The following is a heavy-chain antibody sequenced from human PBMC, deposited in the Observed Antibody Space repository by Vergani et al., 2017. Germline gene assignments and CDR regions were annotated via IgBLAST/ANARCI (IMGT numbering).Heavy chain of an antibody. D-gene: IGHD6-19*01. Sequence: EVQLVESGGGLVKPGGSLRLSCAASGFTFSSYSMNWVRQAPGKGLEWVSSISSSSSYIYYADSVKGRFTISRDNSKNTMYLQMNSLRAEDTAVYYCAKYGPSSGFVYFDYWGQGTLVTVSS. V-gene: IGHV3-21*04. J-gene: IGHJ4*02. CDR2: ISSSSSYI. CDR3: AKYGPSSGFVYFDY. CDR1: GFTFSSYS.